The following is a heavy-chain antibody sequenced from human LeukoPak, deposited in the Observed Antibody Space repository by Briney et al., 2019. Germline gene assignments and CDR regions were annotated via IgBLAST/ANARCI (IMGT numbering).Heavy chain of an antibody. V-gene: IGHV4-39*01. CDR1: GGSISSSSYY. CDR2: IDYSGSA. Sequence: SETLSLTCSVSGGSISSSSYYWGWIRQPPGKGLEWIGEIDYSGSAYYNSSGKSRITISVDTDVNRFSLTLSSVTAADTGVYYCARRRYYDSTGYLDWGQGTLVSVST. J-gene: IGHJ1*01. CDR3: ARRRYYDSTGYLD. D-gene: IGHD3-22*01.